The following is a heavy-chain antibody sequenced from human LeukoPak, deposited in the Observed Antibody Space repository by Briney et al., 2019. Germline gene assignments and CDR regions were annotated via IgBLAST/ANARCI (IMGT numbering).Heavy chain of an antibody. D-gene: IGHD6-13*01. Sequence: GRSLRLSCAASGFTFSSYGMHWVRQAPGKGLEWVAVIWYDGSNKYYADSVKGRFTIPRDNSKNTLYLQMNSLRAEDTAVYYCARDLNAAAGQYYYYYGMDVWGQGTTVTVSS. J-gene: IGHJ6*02. CDR1: GFTFSSYG. CDR3: ARDLNAAAGQYYYYYGMDV. V-gene: IGHV3-33*01. CDR2: IWYDGSNK.